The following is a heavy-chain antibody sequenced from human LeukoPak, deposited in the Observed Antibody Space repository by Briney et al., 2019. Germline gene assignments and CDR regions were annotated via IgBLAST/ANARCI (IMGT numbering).Heavy chain of an antibody. CDR3: AREINYVYY. D-gene: IGHD5-24*01. CDR2: IYYSGST. V-gene: IGHV4-31*03. CDR1: GGSISSGGYY. Sequence: PSQTLSLTCTVSGGSISSGGYYWRWIRQHPGKGLEWFGYIYYSGSTYYNPSLKSRVTISVDTSRNQFPLKLSSVTAADTAVYYCAREINYVYYWGQGTLVTVSS. J-gene: IGHJ4*02.